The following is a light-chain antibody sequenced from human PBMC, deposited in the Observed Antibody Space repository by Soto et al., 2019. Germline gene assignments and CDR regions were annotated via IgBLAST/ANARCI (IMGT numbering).Light chain of an antibody. V-gene: IGKV3-15*01. CDR2: GAS. CDR3: QQYTNWPYT. J-gene: IGKJ2*01. Sequence: EIVMTQSPATLSVSPGERASLSCRASQSVGSNLAWYQQTAGQAPRLLIYGASTRATGIPARFSGSGSGTNLTLSISSLQSEDFAVYSCQQYTNWPYTFGQGTKLEIK. CDR1: QSVGSN.